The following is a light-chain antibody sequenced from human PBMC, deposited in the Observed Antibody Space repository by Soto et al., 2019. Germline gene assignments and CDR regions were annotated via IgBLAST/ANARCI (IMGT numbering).Light chain of an antibody. CDR1: QRISTN. J-gene: IGKJ1*01. Sequence: DIEMTQSPPILSVSPGEGATLSCRASQRISTNLAWYQHIPGQAPRLLIVSSSRRPTDVPARFSGSGSGTDFTLTISSLQSEDSAFYYCQEYNDWPPWTFGQGTKVDIK. V-gene: IGKV3-15*01. CDR3: QEYNDWPPWT. CDR2: SSS.